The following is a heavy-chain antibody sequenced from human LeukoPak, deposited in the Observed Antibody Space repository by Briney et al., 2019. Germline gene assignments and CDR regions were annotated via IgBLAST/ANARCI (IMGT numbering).Heavy chain of an antibody. Sequence: SHTLSLTCTVSGGSISSGSYYWSWIRQPAGKGLEWIGRIYTSGSINYNPSLKSRVTIPGDMSKNQFSLKLSSVTAADTAVYYCARDIGWIDYWGQGTLVTVSS. CDR3: ARDIGWIDY. CDR1: GGSISSGSYY. J-gene: IGHJ4*02. CDR2: IYTSGSI. D-gene: IGHD6-19*01. V-gene: IGHV4-61*02.